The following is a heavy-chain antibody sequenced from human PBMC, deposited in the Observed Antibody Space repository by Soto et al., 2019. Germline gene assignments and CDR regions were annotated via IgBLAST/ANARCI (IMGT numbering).Heavy chain of an antibody. V-gene: IGHV4-34*01. Sequence: SETLSLTCAVYCGSFSGYYWSWIRQPPGKGLEWIGRIYYSGSTYYNPSLKSRVTISVDTSKNPFSLKLSSVTAADTVVYYCARQSSRYFDFDFWGRGTLVTVSS. CDR1: CGSFSGYY. CDR2: IYYSGST. J-gene: IGHJ4*02. CDR3: ARQSSRYFDFDF. D-gene: IGHD3-9*01.